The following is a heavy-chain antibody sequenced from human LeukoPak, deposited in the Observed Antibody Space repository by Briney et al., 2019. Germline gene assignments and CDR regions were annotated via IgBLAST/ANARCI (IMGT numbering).Heavy chain of an antibody. CDR1: GFTFSSYS. V-gene: IGHV3-21*01. CDR2: ISSSSSYI. J-gene: IGHJ4*02. D-gene: IGHD2-2*01. Sequence: GGSLRLSCAASGFTFSSYSMNWARQAPGKGLEWVSSISSSSSYIYYADSVEGRFTISRDNAKNSLYLQMNSLRAEDTAVYYCARDCSSTSCPFDYWGQGTLVTVSS. CDR3: ARDCSSTSCPFDY.